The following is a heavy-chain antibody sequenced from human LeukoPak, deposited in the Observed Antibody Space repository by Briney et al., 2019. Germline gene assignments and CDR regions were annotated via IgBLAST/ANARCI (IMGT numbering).Heavy chain of an antibody. D-gene: IGHD3-22*01. CDR3: ARGGYYDSSGYYDNQRSNFDY. J-gene: IGHJ4*02. CDR1: GYTFTSYF. V-gene: IGHV1-46*01. Sequence: ASVKVSCKASGYTFTSYFMHWVRQAPGQGPEWMGLINPSGGSTSYAQEFQGRVTITADESTSTAYMELSSLRSEDTAVYYCARGGYYDSSGYYDNQRSNFDYWGQGTLVTVSS. CDR2: INPSGGST.